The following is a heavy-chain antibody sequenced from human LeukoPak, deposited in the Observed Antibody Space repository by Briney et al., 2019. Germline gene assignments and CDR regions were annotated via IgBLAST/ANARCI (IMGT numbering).Heavy chain of an antibody. CDR2: ISSSSSYI. D-gene: IGHD5-18*01. J-gene: IGHJ4*02. CDR3: ASNDRGYLVDY. Sequence: AGGSLRLSCAASGFTFSSYSMNWVRQAPGEGLEWVSSISSSSSYIYYADSVKGRFTISRDNAKNSLYLQMNSLRAEDTAVYYCASNDRGYLVDYWGQGTLVTVSS. CDR1: GFTFSSYS. V-gene: IGHV3-21*01.